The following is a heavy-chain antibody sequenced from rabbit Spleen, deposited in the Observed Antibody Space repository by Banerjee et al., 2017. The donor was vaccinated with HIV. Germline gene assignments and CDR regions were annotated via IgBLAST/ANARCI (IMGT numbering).Heavy chain of an antibody. D-gene: IGHD4-1*01. CDR2: IYRDYNVK. CDR1: GIDFSSDG. J-gene: IGHJ4*01. Sequence: QLVESGGGLVTLGGSLKLSCTVSGIDFSSDGIVWVRQAPGKGLEWIAYIYRDYNVKNYAKWVNGRFTISLDNAQKTVFLQLSSLTVADTATYFCGRAFASASGWGIVSYYFSLWGQGTLVTVS. V-gene: IGHV1S7*01. CDR3: GRAFASASGWGIVSYYFSL.